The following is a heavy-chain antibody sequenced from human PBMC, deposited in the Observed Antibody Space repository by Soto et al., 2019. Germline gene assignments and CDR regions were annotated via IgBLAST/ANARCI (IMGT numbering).Heavy chain of an antibody. CDR2: IYYRGST. Sequence: QVLLQESGPRPVKPSETLSLSCTISGASIRNYFWSWLRQPPGKGLEWIGQIYYRGSTNYNSSLKSRATISIDLSKSQFSLQLTSVTAADTAFYYCATYDFDGGSNRFDHWGQGSLVTVSS. CDR3: ATYDFDGGSNRFDH. CDR1: GASIRNYF. V-gene: IGHV4-59*12. D-gene: IGHD3-3*01. J-gene: IGHJ5*02.